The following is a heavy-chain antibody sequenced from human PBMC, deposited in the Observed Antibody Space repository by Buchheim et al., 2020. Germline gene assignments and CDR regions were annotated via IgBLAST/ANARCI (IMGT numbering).Heavy chain of an antibody. D-gene: IGHD4/OR15-4a*01. V-gene: IGHV4-39*01. Sequence: QLQLQESGPGLVKPSETLSLTCTVSGGSISSSSYYWGWIRQPPGKGLEWIGGSYYSGSTYYNPSLKSRVTISVETSQNQFSLKLSSVTAADTAVYYCARPNGQNWFDPWGQGTL. J-gene: IGHJ5*02. CDR1: GGSISSSSYY. CDR2: SYYSGST. CDR3: ARPNGQNWFDP.